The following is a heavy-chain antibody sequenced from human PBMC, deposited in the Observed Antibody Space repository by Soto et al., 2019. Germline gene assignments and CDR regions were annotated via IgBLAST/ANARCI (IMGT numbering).Heavy chain of an antibody. CDR1: GYTLNHYG. V-gene: IGHV1-18*01. CDR3: ARQITIYGMTIIYFDL. J-gene: IGHJ4*02. D-gene: IGHD3-3*01. CDR2: ISAFSGGT. Sequence: GASVKVSCKASGYTLNHYGLNWVRQAPGQGLEWMGWISAFSGGTYYVEKFRGRIAMTTDTSTNTAYMELRGLTSDDTAVYFCARQITIYGMTIIYFDLWGQGTLVTVSS.